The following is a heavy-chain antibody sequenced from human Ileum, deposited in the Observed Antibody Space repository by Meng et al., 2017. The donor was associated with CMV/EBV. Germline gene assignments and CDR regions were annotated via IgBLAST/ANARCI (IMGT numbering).Heavy chain of an antibody. CDR2: FLPTSGGP. CDR3: AGTRLVGTRNYPNWFAP. V-gene: IGHV1-2*07. J-gene: IGHJ5*02. Sequence: TFTGSSSLWVRQAPERGLECLGWFLPTSGGPNYAHLFQGEITMPEAASIRTAYMELRRLQSDDPALYYCAGTRLVGTRNYPNWFAPWGQGTLVTVSS. D-gene: IGHD2-8*02. CDR1: TFTGSS.